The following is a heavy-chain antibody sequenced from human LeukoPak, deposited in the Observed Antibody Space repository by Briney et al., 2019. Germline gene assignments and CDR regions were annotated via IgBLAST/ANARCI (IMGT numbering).Heavy chain of an antibody. CDR2: INHSGST. D-gene: IGHD3-10*01. V-gene: IGHV4-34*01. CDR3: AKSNGYGLIDI. CDR1: GGSFSGYY. J-gene: IGHJ3*02. Sequence: SETLSLTFAVYGGSFSGYYWSWIRQPPGKGLEWIGEINHSGSTNYNPSLKSRVTISLDTSRNQFSLKLNSVTAADTAVYYCAKSNGYGLIDIWGQGTMVTVSS.